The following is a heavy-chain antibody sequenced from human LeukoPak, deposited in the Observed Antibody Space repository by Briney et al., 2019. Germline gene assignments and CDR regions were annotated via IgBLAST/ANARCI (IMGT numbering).Heavy chain of an antibody. CDR1: GGSFSSYY. D-gene: IGHD4-17*01. J-gene: IGHJ4*02. CDR2: INHSGSI. V-gene: IGHV4-34*01. CDR3: ARGLTVTTLDDY. Sequence: ASETLSLTCAVYGGSFSSYYWSWIRQPPGKGLEWIGEINHSGSINYNPSLKSRVTISVDTSKNQFSLKLSSVTAADTAVYYCARGLTVTTLDDYWGQGTLVTVSS.